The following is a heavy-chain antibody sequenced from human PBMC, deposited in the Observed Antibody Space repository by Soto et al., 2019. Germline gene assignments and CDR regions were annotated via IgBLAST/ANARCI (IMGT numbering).Heavy chain of an antibody. CDR1: GGTFNTYT. D-gene: IGHD1-26*01. CDR2: VVPMYDSV. CDR3: ASWRSYSGSYCFDY. J-gene: IGHJ4*02. Sequence: ASVKVSCKASGGTFNTYTINWLRQAPGRGLEWVGQVVPMYDSVNYAETFQGRVTITVDKSTNTAYMELTSLRSQDTVLYFCASWRSYSGSYCFDYWGQGTLVTVSS. V-gene: IGHV1-69*06.